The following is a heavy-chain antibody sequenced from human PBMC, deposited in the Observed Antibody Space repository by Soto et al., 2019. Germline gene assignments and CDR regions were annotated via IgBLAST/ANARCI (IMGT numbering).Heavy chain of an antibody. D-gene: IGHD2-2*01. V-gene: IGHV3-53*02. Sequence: EVQLVETGGGLIQPGGSLRLSCAASGFTVSSNYMSWVRQAPGKGLEWVSVIYSGGSTYYADSVKGRFTISRDNSKNTLYLQMSSLRAEDTAVYYCARDLSRISYYYGMDVWGQGTTVTVSS. CDR2: IYSGGST. J-gene: IGHJ6*02. CDR3: ARDLSRISYYYGMDV. CDR1: GFTVSSNY.